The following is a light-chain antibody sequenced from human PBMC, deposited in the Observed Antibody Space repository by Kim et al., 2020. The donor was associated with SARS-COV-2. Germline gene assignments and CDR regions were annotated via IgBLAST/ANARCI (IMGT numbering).Light chain of an antibody. CDR2: AAS. Sequence: DIQMTQSPSSLSASVGDRVTITCRASQSISSYLNWYQQKPGKAPNLLIYAASSLQSGVPSRFSGSGSGTDFTLTISSLQPEDFATYYCQQSYSTPFTLGGGTKVDIK. V-gene: IGKV1-39*01. CDR1: QSISSY. CDR3: QQSYSTPFT. J-gene: IGKJ4*01.